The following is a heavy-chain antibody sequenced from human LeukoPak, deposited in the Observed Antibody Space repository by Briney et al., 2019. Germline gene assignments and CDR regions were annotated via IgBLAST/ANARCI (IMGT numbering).Heavy chain of an antibody. CDR1: GGSFSGYY. V-gene: IGHV4-34*01. CDR2: INHSGST. Sequence: KPSETLSLTCAVYGGSFSGYYWSWIRQPPGKGREWIGEINHSGSTNYNPSLKSRVTISVDTSKNQFSLKLSSVTAADTAVYYCARVGMITFGGVITYYYYYYMDVWGKGTTVTVSS. D-gene: IGHD3-16*02. J-gene: IGHJ6*03. CDR3: ARVGMITFGGVITYYYYYYMDV.